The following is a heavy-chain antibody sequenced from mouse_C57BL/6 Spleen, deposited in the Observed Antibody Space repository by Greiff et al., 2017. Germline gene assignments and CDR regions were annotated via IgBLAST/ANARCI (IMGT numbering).Heavy chain of an antibody. CDR1: GYTFTDYY. Sequence: EVQLQQSGPELVKPGASVKISCKASGYTFTDYYMNWVKQSHGKSLEWIGDINPNNGGTSYNQKFKGKATLTVDKSSSTAYMELRSLTSEDSAVYYCARLILSSFTTVVAKGAMDYWGQGTSVTVSS. CDR2: INPNNGGT. CDR3: ARLILSSFTTVVAKGAMDY. J-gene: IGHJ4*01. V-gene: IGHV1-26*01. D-gene: IGHD1-1*01.